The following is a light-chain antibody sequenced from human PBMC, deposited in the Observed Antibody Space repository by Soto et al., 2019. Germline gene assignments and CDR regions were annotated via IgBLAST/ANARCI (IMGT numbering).Light chain of an antibody. CDR2: GAS. J-gene: IGKJ1*01. V-gene: IGKV3-20*01. CDR3: QQYGSSPPAST. CDR1: QSVSSSY. Sequence: EIVLTQSPGALSLSPGERATLSCRASQSVSSSYLAWYQQKPGQAPRLLIYGASSRATGIPDRFSGSGSGTDFTLTISRLEPEDFAVYYCQQYGSSPPASTFGQGTKVDI.